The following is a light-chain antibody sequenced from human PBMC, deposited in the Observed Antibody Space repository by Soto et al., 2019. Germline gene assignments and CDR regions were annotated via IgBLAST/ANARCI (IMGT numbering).Light chain of an antibody. Sequence: DIQLTQSPSFLSASVGARLTITCRASQGISSYLAWYQQKQGKXHKXXIYAASTLQSGVPSRFSGSGSGTEVTITLSSLQTEDGETYDCQQLNSYPITFGQGTRLEIK. V-gene: IGKV1-9*01. J-gene: IGKJ5*01. CDR1: QGISSY. CDR3: QQLNSYPIT. CDR2: AAS.